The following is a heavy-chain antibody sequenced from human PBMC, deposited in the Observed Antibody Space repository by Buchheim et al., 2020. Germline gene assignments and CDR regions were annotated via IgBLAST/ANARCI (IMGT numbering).Heavy chain of an antibody. CDR3: ARETNTYDILTGDYMYYGMDV. V-gene: IGHV3-48*02. CDR2: ISSGSDAI. CDR1: GFTFRIYN. J-gene: IGHJ6*02. Sequence: EVQLVESGGALVQPGGSLRLSCAASGFTFRIYNMNWVRQAPGKGLEWISYISSGSDAIYYADSVKGRFTISRDNAKNSFYLQMNSLRDEDTGVYYCARETNTYDILTGDYMYYGMDVWGQGTT. D-gene: IGHD3-9*01.